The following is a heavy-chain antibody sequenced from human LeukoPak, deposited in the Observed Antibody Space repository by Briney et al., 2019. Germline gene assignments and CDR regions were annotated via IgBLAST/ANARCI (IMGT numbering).Heavy chain of an antibody. J-gene: IGHJ4*02. V-gene: IGHV3-74*01. CDR1: GFIFSSYW. CDR3: ARDHYVSGYYFDY. CDR2: INSDGSST. Sequence: GGSLRLSCAASGFIFSSYWMHWVRQAPAKGLVWVSRINSDGSSTDYADSVKGRFTISRDNARNTLYLQMNSLRAEDTAVYYCARDHYVSGYYFDYWGLGTLVPVSS. D-gene: IGHD4-17*01.